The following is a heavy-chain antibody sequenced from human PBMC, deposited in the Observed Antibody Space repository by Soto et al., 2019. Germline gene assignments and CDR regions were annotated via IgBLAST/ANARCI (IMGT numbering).Heavy chain of an antibody. CDR1: GFTFSSYA. Sequence: QVQLVESGGGVVQPGRSLRLSCAASGFTFSSYAMHWVRQAPGKGLEWVAVISYDGSNKYYADSVKGRFTISRDNSKNTLYLQMNSLRAEDTAVYYCARDPRGWNCSSTSCYVKGAIAPWGQGTLVTVSS. CDR3: ARDPRGWNCSSTSCYVKGAIAP. J-gene: IGHJ5*02. CDR2: ISYDGSNK. D-gene: IGHD2-2*01. V-gene: IGHV3-30-3*01.